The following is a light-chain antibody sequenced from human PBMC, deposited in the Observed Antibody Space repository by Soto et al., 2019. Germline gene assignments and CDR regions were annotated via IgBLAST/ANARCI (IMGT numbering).Light chain of an antibody. CDR2: DVS. Sequence: QSVLTPPASVSGSPGQSITISCTGTSSDVGGYNYVSWYQQHPGKAPKLMIYDVSNRPSGVSNRFSGSKSGNTASLTISGLQAEDEADYYCSSYTSSSLYVFGTGTKLTV. CDR3: SSYTSSSLYV. J-gene: IGLJ1*01. CDR1: SSDVGGYNY. V-gene: IGLV2-14*01.